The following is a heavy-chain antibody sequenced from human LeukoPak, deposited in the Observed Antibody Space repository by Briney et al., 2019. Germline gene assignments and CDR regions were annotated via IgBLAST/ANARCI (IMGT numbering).Heavy chain of an antibody. CDR3: AKVDYWSPENYLDS. CDR1: GFPFGRYA. Sequence: GGSLRLSCAPSGFPFGRYAMTWVRQARGKGLLSVSVITDGADTYYADSVKGRFTISRDSTQSTVHLQMDNLRADDTAVYYCAKVDYWSPENYLDSWGQGTLVIVSS. D-gene: IGHD1-1*01. J-gene: IGHJ4*02. V-gene: IGHV3-23*01. CDR2: ITDGADT.